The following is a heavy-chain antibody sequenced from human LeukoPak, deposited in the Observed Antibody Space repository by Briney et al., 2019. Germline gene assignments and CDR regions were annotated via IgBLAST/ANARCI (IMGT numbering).Heavy chain of an antibody. D-gene: IGHD3-3*01. CDR3: ARESLDYDFWSGYKT. CDR2: IYTSGST. J-gene: IGHJ5*02. V-gene: IGHV4-4*07. Sequence: SETLSLTCAVYGGSFSGYYWSWIRQPAGKGLEWIGRIYTSGSTNYNPSLKSRVTMSVDTSKNQFSLKLSSVTAADTAVYYCARESLDYDFWSGYKTWGQGTLVTVSS. CDR1: GGSFSGYY.